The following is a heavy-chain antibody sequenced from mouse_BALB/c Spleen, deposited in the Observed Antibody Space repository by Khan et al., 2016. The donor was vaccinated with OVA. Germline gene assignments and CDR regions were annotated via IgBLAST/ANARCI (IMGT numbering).Heavy chain of an antibody. CDR1: GYSITSDYA. Sequence: EVQLVESGPGLVKPSQSLSLTCTVTGYSITSDYAWNWIRQFPGNKLEWMGYISSTGSTSYNPSLKSRISITRDTSKNQFFLHLNSVTTEDTATDYWARSLYYSDSYAMDYWGQGTSVTVSS. CDR2: ISSTGST. D-gene: IGHD2-13*01. CDR3: ARSLYYSDSYAMDY. J-gene: IGHJ4*01. V-gene: IGHV3-2*02.